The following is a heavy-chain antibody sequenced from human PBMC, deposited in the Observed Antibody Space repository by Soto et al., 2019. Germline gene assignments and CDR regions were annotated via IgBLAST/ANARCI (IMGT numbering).Heavy chain of an antibody. CDR2: IIPIFGTA. CDR3: ARAPITIFGVGATGCDY. CDR1: GGTFSSYA. D-gene: IGHD3-3*01. J-gene: IGHJ4*02. V-gene: IGHV1-69*01. Sequence: QVQLVQSGAEVKKPGSSVKVSCKASGGTFSSYAISWVRQAPGQGLEWMGGIIPIFGTANYAQKFQGRITITADESTSTADMELSSLISEDTAVYYCARAPITIFGVGATGCDYWGQGTLVTVSS.